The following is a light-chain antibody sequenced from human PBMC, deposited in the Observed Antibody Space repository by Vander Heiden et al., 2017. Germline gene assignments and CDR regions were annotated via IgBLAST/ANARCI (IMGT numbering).Light chain of an antibody. Sequence: DIQVTQPPSSLSASVGDRVTITCRASQSISSYLNWYQQKPGKAPKLLIYAASSLQSGVPSRFSGSGSGTDFTLTISRLQPADFATYYCQQCDSTPYTFGQGTKLEIK. J-gene: IGKJ2*01. CDR3: QQCDSTPYT. CDR2: AAS. V-gene: IGKV1-39*01. CDR1: QSISSY.